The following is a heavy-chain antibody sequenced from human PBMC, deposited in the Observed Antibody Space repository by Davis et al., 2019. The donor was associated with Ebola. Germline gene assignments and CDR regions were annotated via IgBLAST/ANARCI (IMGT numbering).Heavy chain of an antibody. V-gene: IGHV3-23*01. D-gene: IGHD3-22*01. CDR3: ARVGLYYYDSSGYYVSEYFDY. CDR1: GFTFSSYA. Sequence: GGSLRLSCAASGFTFSSYAMSWVRQAPGKGLEWVSAISGSGGSTYYADSVKGRFTISRDNSKNTLYLQMNSLRAEDTAVYYCARVGLYYYDSSGYYVSEYFDYWGQGTLVTVSS. CDR2: ISGSGGST. J-gene: IGHJ4*02.